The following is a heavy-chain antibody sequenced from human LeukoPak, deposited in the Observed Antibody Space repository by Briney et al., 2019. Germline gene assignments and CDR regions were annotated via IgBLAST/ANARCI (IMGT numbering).Heavy chain of an antibody. D-gene: IGHD2-2*03. J-gene: IGHJ6*03. Sequence: PGGSLRLSCAASGFTFSSYSVTWVRQAPGKGLEWVSYIRSTGTTISYADSVKGRFTISRDNAKSSVYLQMNSLRAEDTAMYYCARERGPLDIVPYYMDVWGKGTTVTVSS. CDR3: ARERGPLDIVPYYMDV. V-gene: IGHV3-48*04. CDR2: IRSTGTTI. CDR1: GFTFSSYS.